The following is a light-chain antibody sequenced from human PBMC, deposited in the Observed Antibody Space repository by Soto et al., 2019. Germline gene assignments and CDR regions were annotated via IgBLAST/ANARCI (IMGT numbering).Light chain of an antibody. CDR1: QGIRND. CDR3: LQHNSYPRT. Sequence: QMTQSPSSLSASVGDRVTITCRASQGIRNDVGWYQQKPGKAPKRLIYAAYNLQSGVPSRFSGSGSGTEFTLTISSLQPEDFATYYCLQHNSYPRTFGRGTKGEIK. V-gene: IGKV1-17*01. CDR2: AAY. J-gene: IGKJ4*01.